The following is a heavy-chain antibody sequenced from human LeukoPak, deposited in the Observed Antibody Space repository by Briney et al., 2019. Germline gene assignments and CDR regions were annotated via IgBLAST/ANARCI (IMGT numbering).Heavy chain of an antibody. D-gene: IGHD4-17*01. CDR2: IYYSGST. CDR3: ARTGSTVTMLYPFDH. Sequence: SETLSLTCTVSGGSIRSYYWSWIRQPPGKGLEWIGYIYYSGSTNYNPSLKSRVSISEDTSKNQFSLKLSSVTAADTAVYYCARTGSTVTMLYPFDHWGQGTLVTVSS. CDR1: GGSIRSYY. V-gene: IGHV4-59*01. J-gene: IGHJ4*02.